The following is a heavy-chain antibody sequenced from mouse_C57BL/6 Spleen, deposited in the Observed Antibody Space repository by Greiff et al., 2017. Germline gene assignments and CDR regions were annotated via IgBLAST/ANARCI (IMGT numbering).Heavy chain of an antibody. CDR3: ARHGYLSWFAY. V-gene: IGHV5-17*01. D-gene: IGHD2-2*01. Sequence: EVKLVESGGGLVKPGGSLKLSCAASGFTFSDYGMHWVRQAPEKGLEWVAYISSGSSTIYYADTVKGRFTISRDNAKNTLFLQMTSLRSEDTAMYYCARHGYLSWFAYWGQGTLVTVSA. CDR2: ISSGSSTI. J-gene: IGHJ3*01. CDR1: GFTFSDYG.